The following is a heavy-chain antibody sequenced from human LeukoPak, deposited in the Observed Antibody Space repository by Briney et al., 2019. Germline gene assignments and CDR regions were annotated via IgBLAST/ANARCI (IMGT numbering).Heavy chain of an antibody. CDR3: ARDLWLSSGPEVIVY. CDR1: GYTFTSYY. J-gene: IGHJ4*02. Sequence: ASVKVSCEASGYTFTSYYMHWVRQAPGQGLEWMGIINPSGGSTSYAQKFQGRVTMTRDTSTSTVYMELSSLRSEDTAVYYCARDLWLSSGPEVIVYWGQGTLVTVSS. V-gene: IGHV1-46*01. CDR2: INPSGGST. D-gene: IGHD3-22*01.